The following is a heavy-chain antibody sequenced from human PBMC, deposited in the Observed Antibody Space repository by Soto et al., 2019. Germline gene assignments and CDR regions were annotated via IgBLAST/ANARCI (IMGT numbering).Heavy chain of an antibody. Sequence: QVQLVESGGGVVQPGRSLRLSCAASGFTFSSYGMHWVRQAPGKGLEWVAVISYDGSNKYYADSVKGRFTISRDNSKNTLYLQRNSLRAEDTAVYYCAKDRLMTTGSWFDPWGQGTLVTVSS. CDR1: GFTFSSYG. J-gene: IGHJ5*02. V-gene: IGHV3-30*18. CDR2: ISYDGSNK. CDR3: AKDRLMTTGSWFDP. D-gene: IGHD4-17*01.